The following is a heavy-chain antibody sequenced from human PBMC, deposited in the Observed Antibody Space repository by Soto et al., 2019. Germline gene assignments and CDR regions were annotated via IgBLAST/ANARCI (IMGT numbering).Heavy chain of an antibody. CDR2: VYYGGAIFYSGNI. J-gene: IGHJ3*02. CDR1: GDSISSSNSH. Sequence: SETLSLTCTVSGDSISSSNSHWGWTRQPPGKGLEYIGSVYYGGAIFYSGNIYYNPSLKSRVTISVDTSKNQFSLRLSSVTAADTGVYYCVRYDRINMKPYSPEGFHIWGQGTRVTV. D-gene: IGHD3-3*02. CDR3: VRYDRINMKPYSPEGFHI. V-gene: IGHV4-39*01.